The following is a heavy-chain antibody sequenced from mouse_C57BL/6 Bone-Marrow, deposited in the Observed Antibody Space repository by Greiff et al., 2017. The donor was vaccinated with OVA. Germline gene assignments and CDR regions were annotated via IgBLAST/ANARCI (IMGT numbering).Heavy chain of an antibody. Sequence: VQLQQSGGDLVKPGGSLKLSCAASGFTFSSYGMSWVRQTPDKRLEWVATISSGGSYTYYPDSVKGRFTISRDNAKNTLYLQMSSLKSEDTAMYYCARRGMVTTYDYWGQGTTLTVSS. J-gene: IGHJ2*01. V-gene: IGHV5-6*01. CDR2: ISSGGSYT. D-gene: IGHD2-2*01. CDR1: GFTFSSYG. CDR3: ARRGMVTTYDY.